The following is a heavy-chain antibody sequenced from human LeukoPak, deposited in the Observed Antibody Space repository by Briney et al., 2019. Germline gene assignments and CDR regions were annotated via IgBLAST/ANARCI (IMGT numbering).Heavy chain of an antibody. CDR3: ARRGGSSSRRSPIDY. V-gene: IGHV3-7*01. J-gene: IGHJ4*02. Sequence: GGSLRLSCAASGFTFSDYWMTWVRQAPGKGPEWVANIKQDGSEKYYVDSVRGRFTISRDNAKNSLFLQMDSLRVEDTAVYYCARRGGSSSRRSPIDYWGQGTLVTVSS. CDR2: IKQDGSEK. D-gene: IGHD6-6*01. CDR1: GFTFSDYW.